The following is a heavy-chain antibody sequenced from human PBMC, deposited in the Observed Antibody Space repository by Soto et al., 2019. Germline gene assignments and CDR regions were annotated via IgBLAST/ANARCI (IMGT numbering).Heavy chain of an antibody. D-gene: IGHD5-18*01. V-gene: IGHV3-48*03. J-gene: IGHJ4*02. Sequence: EVQLVESGGDLVRPGGSLRIACAASGFALNTYDMNWVRQAPGKGLEWISYISRSGTSIDYAVSVRGRFTISRDNTKNSVYLQMNSLRTEDTAVYYCARDAPYPQKRWLNLDFWGQGTLVTVSS. CDR3: ARDAPYPQKRWLNLDF. CDR1: GFALNTYD. CDR2: ISRSGTSI.